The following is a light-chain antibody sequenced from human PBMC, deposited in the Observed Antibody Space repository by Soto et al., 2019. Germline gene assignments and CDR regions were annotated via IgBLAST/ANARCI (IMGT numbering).Light chain of an antibody. CDR1: QSVLYSADGNNY. CDR2: WAS. J-gene: IGKJ1*01. V-gene: IGKV4-1*01. Sequence: DIVMSQSPDSLAVSLGERATINCKSSQSVLYSADGNNYLAWYQQKPGQPPKLLIYWASNRESGVPDRFSGRGSETDFTLTISSLQAEDVAVYYCHQYYSTPWTFGQGTKVEIQ. CDR3: HQYYSTPWT.